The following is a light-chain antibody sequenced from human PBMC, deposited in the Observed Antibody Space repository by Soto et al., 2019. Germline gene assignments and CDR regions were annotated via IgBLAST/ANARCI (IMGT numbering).Light chain of an antibody. Sequence: DIVLTQSPATLSVSLGERVSLSCRASQIISSNLAWYQQKPGQIPRLLIYGASARAAGIPARFSGSGSGTEFTLTISSLQSEDFAVNYCQQYNNLPQFNFGPGTKVDV. CDR3: QQYNNLPQFN. V-gene: IGKV3-15*01. CDR1: QIISSN. CDR2: GAS. J-gene: IGKJ3*01.